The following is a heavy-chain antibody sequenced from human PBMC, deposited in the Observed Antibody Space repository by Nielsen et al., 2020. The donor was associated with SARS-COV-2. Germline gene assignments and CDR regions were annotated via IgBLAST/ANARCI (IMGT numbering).Heavy chain of an antibody. J-gene: IGHJ3*01. CDR1: GYTFTNNY. CDR3: ATSGGRRGAFDV. D-gene: IGHD2-15*01. Sequence: ASVKVSCKASGYTFTNNYMHWVRQAPGQGLEWMGLINPTNGGTTYAQKFQGRVTMTRDTSTSTVYMELSSLRSDDTAVYYCATSGGRRGAFDVWGQGTTVTVSS. CDR2: INPTNGGT. V-gene: IGHV1-46*01.